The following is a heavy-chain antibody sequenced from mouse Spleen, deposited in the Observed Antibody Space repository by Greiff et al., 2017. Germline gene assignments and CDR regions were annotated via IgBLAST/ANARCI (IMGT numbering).Heavy chain of an antibody. CDR2: IDPSDSET. D-gene: IGHD6-1*01. Sequence: QVQLKQPGAELVRPGSSVKLSCKASGYTFTSYWMHWVKQRPIQGLEWIGNIDPSDSETHYNQKFKDKATLTVDKSSSTAYMQLSSLTSEDSAVYYYESSSDYYAMDYWGQGTSVTVSS. CDR1: GYTFTSYW. V-gene: IGHV1-52*01. J-gene: IGHJ4*01. CDR3: ESSSDYYAMDY.